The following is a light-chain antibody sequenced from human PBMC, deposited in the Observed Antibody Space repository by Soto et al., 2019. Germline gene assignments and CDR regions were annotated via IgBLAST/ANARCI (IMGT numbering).Light chain of an antibody. V-gene: IGLV2-8*01. Sequence: QSALTQPPSASGSPGQSVTISCIGTSSDVGGYNYVPWYQQHPGKAPKLMTYEVSRRPSGVPDRVSGSKSGNTASLTVSGLQAEDEADYYCSSYAGSNNYVFGTGTKVTVL. CDR3: SSYAGSNNYV. CDR2: EVS. J-gene: IGLJ1*01. CDR1: SSDVGGYNY.